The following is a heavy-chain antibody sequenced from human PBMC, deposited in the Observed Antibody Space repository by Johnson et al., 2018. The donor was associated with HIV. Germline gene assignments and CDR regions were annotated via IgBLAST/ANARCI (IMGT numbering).Heavy chain of an antibody. J-gene: IGHJ3*02. CDR2: INSDGSST. V-gene: IGHV3-74*02. D-gene: IGHD3-10*01. CDR3: ANGWFSGAFDI. Sequence: MQLVESGGGLVQPGGSLRLSCAASGFTFSSYWMHWVRQAPGKGLVWVSRINSDGSSTYYADSVKGRFTISRDNSKNTLYLQMNSLRAEDTAVYYCANGWFSGAFDIWGQGTMVTVSS. CDR1: GFTFSSYW.